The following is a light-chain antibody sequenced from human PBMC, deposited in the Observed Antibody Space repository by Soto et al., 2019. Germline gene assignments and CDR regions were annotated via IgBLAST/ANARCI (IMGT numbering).Light chain of an antibody. J-gene: IGKJ1*01. CDR2: GAS. V-gene: IGKV3-15*01. CDR3: QQYNNWPWT. Sequence: EIVMTQSPATLSVSPGERATLSCRASQSVSSDLTWYQQKPGQASRLLIYGASTRATGIPARFSGSGSGTEFTLTISSLQSEDFAVYYCQQYNNWPWTFGQGTKV. CDR1: QSVSSD.